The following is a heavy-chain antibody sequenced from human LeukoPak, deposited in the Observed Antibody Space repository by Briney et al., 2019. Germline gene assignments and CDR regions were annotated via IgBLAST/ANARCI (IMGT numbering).Heavy chain of an antibody. CDR1: GFTFSSYA. CDR3: AKETGDSWGYFEW. CDR2: IINSGGGT. Sequence: GGSLRLSCAASGFTFSSYAMTWVRQAPGKGLEWVSSIINSGGGTYYADSVKGRFTISRDNSKNTLHLQMNSLRAEDTAVYYCAKETGDSWGYFEWWGHGALVTVSS. V-gene: IGHV3-23*01. D-gene: IGHD7-27*01. J-gene: IGHJ4*01.